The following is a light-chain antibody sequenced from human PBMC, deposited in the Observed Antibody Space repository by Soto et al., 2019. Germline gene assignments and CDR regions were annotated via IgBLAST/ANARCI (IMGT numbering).Light chain of an antibody. CDR1: QNINNY. V-gene: IGKV1-33*01. CDR3: QQYENLPT. J-gene: IGKJ5*01. Sequence: DIQMTQSPSSLSASVGDRVTITCQASQNINNYLNWYQQKPGRAPKLLIYDASNLEAGVPSRFRGSGSGTDFTFTISRRQPEDIATYYCQQYENLPTFGEGTRLVIK. CDR2: DAS.